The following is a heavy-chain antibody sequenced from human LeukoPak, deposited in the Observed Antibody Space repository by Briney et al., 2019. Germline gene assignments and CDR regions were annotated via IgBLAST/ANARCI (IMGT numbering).Heavy chain of an antibody. V-gene: IGHV1-3*01. D-gene: IGHD3-22*01. CDR2: INAGNGNT. Sequence: ASVKVSCKASGYTFTSYAMHWVRQAPGQRLEWMGWINAGNGNTKYSQKFQGRVTITRDTSASTAYMELSSLRSEDTAVYYCARSYYYDSSGYYYSWFDPWGQGTLVTVSS. CDR1: GYTFTSYA. J-gene: IGHJ5*02. CDR3: ARSYYYDSSGYYYSWFDP.